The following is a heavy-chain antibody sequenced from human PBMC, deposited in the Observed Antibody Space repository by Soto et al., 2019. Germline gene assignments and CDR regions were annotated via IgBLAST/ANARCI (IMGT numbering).Heavy chain of an antibody. Sequence: VASVKVSCKASGYTFTGYYMHWVRQAPGQGLEWMGWINPNSGGTNYAQKFQGRVTMTRDTSISTAYMELSRLRSDDTAVYYCALIFRFLEWLSLDYWGQGTLVTVSS. CDR2: INPNSGGT. CDR1: GYTFTGYY. V-gene: IGHV1-2*02. J-gene: IGHJ4*02. CDR3: ALIFRFLEWLSLDY. D-gene: IGHD3-3*01.